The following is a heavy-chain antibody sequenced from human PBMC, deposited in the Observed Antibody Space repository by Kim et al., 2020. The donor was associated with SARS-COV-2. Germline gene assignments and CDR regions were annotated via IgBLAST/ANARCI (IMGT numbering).Heavy chain of an antibody. CDR2: INHSGST. CDR3: ARAKPLTGYYNGHDY. J-gene: IGHJ4*02. V-gene: IGHV4-34*01. CDR1: GGSFSGYY. Sequence: SETLSLTCAVYGGSFSGYYWSWIRQPPGKGLEWIGEINHSGSTNYNPSLKSRVTISVDTSKNQFSLKLSSVTAADTAVYYCARAKPLTGYYNGHDYWGQGTLVTVSS. D-gene: IGHD3-9*01.